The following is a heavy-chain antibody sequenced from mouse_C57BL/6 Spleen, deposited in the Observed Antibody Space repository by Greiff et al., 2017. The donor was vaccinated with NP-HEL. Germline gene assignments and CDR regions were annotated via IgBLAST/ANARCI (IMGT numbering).Heavy chain of an antibody. CDR3: VRVSHYYGSSTDVGYAMDY. CDR1: GFTFNTYA. J-gene: IGHJ4*01. D-gene: IGHD1-1*01. CDR2: IRSKSSNYAT. Sequence: EVQLVESGGGLVQPKGSLKLSCAASGFTFNTYAMHWVRQAPGKGLEWVARIRSKSSNYATYYSDSVKDRFTISRDDSQSMLYLQRNNLKTEDTAMYYCVRVSHYYGSSTDVGYAMDYWGQGTSVTVSS. V-gene: IGHV10-3*01.